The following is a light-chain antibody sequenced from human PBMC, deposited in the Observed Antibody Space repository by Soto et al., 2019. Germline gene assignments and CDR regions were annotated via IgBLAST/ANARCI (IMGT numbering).Light chain of an antibody. CDR3: QQYHNWPIT. CDR2: DVS. CDR1: QSISTW. Sequence: IQTTQCPSILSASLGDKVIITCRASQSISTWLAWYQQKPGEAPKLLISDVSSLESGVPSRFSGSGSGTEFTLTISSLQSEDFAVYYCQQYHNWPITFGQGTRLEI. V-gene: IGKV1-5*01. J-gene: IGKJ5*01.